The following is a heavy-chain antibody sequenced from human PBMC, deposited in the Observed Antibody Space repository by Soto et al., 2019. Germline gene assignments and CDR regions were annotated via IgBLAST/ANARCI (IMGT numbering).Heavy chain of an antibody. D-gene: IGHD5-18*01. Sequence: PWGSHILSCAASGVTFSSYSMNWVRKAPGKGLEWVSSISSSSSYIYYADSVKGRFTISRDNAKNSLYLQMNSLRAEDTAVYYCATTLLDTAMVVSFDYWGQGTLVTVSS. CDR3: ATTLLDTAMVVSFDY. CDR1: GVTFSSYS. J-gene: IGHJ4*02. V-gene: IGHV3-21*01. CDR2: ISSSSSYI.